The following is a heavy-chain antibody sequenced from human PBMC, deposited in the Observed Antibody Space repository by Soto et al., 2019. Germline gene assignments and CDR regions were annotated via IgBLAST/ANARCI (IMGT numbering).Heavy chain of an antibody. CDR1: GGSISSSSYY. D-gene: IGHD4-17*01. CDR3: ARGLRLEPGWFDP. J-gene: IGHJ5*02. Sequence: QLQLQESGPGLVKPSETLSLTCTVSGGSISSSSYYWSWIRQPPGKGLEWIGSIYYTGSTYYNLSLKSRGTLSVHPSKNQLSLRLTSLTAADTAVYYCARGLRLEPGWFDPWGQGTLVTVSS. V-gene: IGHV4-39*01. CDR2: IYYTGST.